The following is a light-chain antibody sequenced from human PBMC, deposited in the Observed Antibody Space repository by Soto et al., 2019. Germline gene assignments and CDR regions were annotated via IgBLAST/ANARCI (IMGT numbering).Light chain of an antibody. J-gene: IGLJ3*02. Sequence: QLVLTQPPSVSGAPGQRVTISCIGSSSNIGAGYDVHWYQQFPGTAPKLLIYGNTNRPSGVPDRFSGSKSGTSASLAITGLQAEDEADYYCQSYDRSLSGSGVFGGGTQLTVL. CDR1: SSNIGAGYD. CDR3: QSYDRSLSGSGV. CDR2: GNT. V-gene: IGLV1-40*01.